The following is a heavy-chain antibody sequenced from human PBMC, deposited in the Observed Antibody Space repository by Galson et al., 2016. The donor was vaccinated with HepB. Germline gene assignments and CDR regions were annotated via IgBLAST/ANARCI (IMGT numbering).Heavy chain of an antibody. CDR1: GFTFSNYV. CDR2: IYHSGST. J-gene: IGHJ5*01. V-gene: IGHV4-4*02. Sequence: SLRLSCAASGFTFSNYVMSWVRQAPGKGLEWIGEIYHSGSTNYNPSLQSRVTISVDKSKNQFSLNLSPVTAADTAVYYCATGPPPKRLDSWGQGILVTVSS. CDR3: ATGPPPKRLDS.